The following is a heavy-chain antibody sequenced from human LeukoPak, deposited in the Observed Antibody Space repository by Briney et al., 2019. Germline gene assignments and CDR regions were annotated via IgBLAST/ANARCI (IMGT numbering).Heavy chain of an antibody. D-gene: IGHD1-1*01. Sequence: SETLSLTYTVSGGSISSSSYYWGWIRQPPGKGLEWIGSIYYSGSTYYNPSLKSRVTISVDTSKNQFSLKLSSVTAADTAVYYCAREGGGTTGTTPLDWWGQGTLVTVSS. J-gene: IGHJ4*02. V-gene: IGHV4-39*02. CDR1: GGSISSSSYY. CDR3: AREGGGTTGTTPLDW. CDR2: IYYSGST.